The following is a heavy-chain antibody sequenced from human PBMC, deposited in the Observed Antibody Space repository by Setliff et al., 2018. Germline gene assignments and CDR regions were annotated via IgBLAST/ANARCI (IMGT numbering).Heavy chain of an antibody. CDR2: IYHSGST. D-gene: IGHD3-10*01. J-gene: IGHJ4*02. CDR1: GGSISSSSYY. CDR3: GRQRRWFGPQPIDY. Sequence: PSETLSLTCTVSGGSISSSSYYWGWIRQPPGKGLEWIGSIYHSGSTYYNPSLKSRVTISVDTAKNQFSLKLRSVTAADTAVYYCGRQRRWFGPQPIDYWGQGTLVTVSS. V-gene: IGHV4-39*01.